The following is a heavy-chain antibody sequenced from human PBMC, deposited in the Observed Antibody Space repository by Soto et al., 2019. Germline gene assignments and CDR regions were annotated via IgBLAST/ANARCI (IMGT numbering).Heavy chain of an antibody. CDR1: GDMFRNSA. CDR2: IIPLFRKT. CDR3: ARARLSNGDPNIYFFYGLDV. V-gene: IGHV1-69*01. Sequence: QVQLVQSGAEVKRPGSSVKVSCKASGDMFRNSAFTWVRQAPGQGLGWMGVIIPLFRKTNVTQKFQGRVNFTADESTSSLYMEVSSLTSEDTAVYYCARARLSNGDPNIYFFYGLDVWGQGATITVSS. D-gene: IGHD3-10*01. J-gene: IGHJ6*02.